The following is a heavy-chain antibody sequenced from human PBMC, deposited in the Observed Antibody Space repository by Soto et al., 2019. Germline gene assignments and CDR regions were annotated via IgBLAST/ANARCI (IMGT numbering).Heavy chain of an antibody. V-gene: IGHV3-15*01. CDR1: GFNLSHPW. J-gene: IGHJ4*02. Sequence: GGTLRLSCAASGFNLSHPWMTWVRQAAGKGLEWVGRIKSETDGGTADYAAPVKGRITISRDDSKNTVYLQMNSLKTEDTAVYYCTTGIYYDLLTGYHDVAYWGQGTLVTVSS. CDR3: TTGIYYDLLTGYHDVAY. D-gene: IGHD3-9*01. CDR2: IKSETDGGTA.